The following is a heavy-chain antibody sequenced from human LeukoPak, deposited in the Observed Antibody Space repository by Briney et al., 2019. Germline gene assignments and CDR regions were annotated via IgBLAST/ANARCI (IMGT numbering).Heavy chain of an antibody. V-gene: IGHV3-21*04. CDR2: ISSSSSYI. D-gene: IGHD2-15*01. CDR1: GFTFSSYS. J-gene: IGHJ4*02. CDR3: AKDRVVVVAAVLYFDS. Sequence: GGSLRLSCAASGFTFSSYSMNWVRQAPGKGLEWVSSISSSSSYIYYADSVKGRFTISRDNSKNTLFVQMNSLRAEDTAIYYCAKDRVVVVAAVLYFDSWGQGTLVTVSS.